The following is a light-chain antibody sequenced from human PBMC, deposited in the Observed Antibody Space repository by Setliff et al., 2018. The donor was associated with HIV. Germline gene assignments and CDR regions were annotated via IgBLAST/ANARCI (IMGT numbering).Light chain of an antibody. Sequence: SYELTQPPSVSVAPGKTARITCGGNNIGSKSVHWYQQKPGRAPVMVVHDDSDRPSGIPERFSGSNSGNTATLTISRVEAVDEADYYCQVWDSSSDHPGVFGTGTKVTVL. V-gene: IGLV3-21*03. J-gene: IGLJ1*01. CDR1: NIGSKS. CDR3: QVWDSSSDHPGV. CDR2: DDS.